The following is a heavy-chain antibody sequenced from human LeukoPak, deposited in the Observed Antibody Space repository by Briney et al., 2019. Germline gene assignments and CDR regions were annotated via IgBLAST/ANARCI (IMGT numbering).Heavy chain of an antibody. V-gene: IGHV3-7*03. D-gene: IGHD5-12*01. J-gene: IGHJ4*02. CDR1: GFTFSSYW. Sequence: GGSLRLSCVASGFTFSSYWISWVRQAPGKGLEWVANMKQDGNEKFYVDSVKGRFTISRDNAKNSLYLQMNRLRAEDTAFYYCALNGGGDSGYGNVDYWGQGTLVTVSS. CDR3: ALNGGGDSGYGNVDY. CDR2: MKQDGNEK.